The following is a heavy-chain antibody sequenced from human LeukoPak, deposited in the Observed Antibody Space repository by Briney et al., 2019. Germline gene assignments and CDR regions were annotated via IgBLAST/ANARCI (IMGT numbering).Heavy chain of an antibody. Sequence: LSLTCTVSGGSIRGDYWSWIRQPPGEGLEWVGFIRSKAYGGTTEYAASVKGRFTISRDDSKSIAYLQMNSLKTEDTAVYYCTRVRGAIWGQGTLVTVSS. CDR3: TRVRGAI. CDR1: GGSIRGDY. V-gene: IGHV3-49*03. CDR2: IRSKAYGGTT. D-gene: IGHD1-26*01. J-gene: IGHJ4*02.